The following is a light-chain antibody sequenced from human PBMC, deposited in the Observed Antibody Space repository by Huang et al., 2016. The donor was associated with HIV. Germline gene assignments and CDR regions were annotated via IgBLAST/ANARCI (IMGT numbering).Light chain of an antibody. Sequence: EVVLTQSPDTLSSSPGERVTVSCRASQSLSSSYIAWYQQRPGQAPRLLIYGASTRATDIPDRFSGSVSGTDFTLTINRLEPADFAMYYCQQYGTSPYTFGQGTNLEIK. CDR2: GAS. V-gene: IGKV3-20*01. CDR1: QSLSSSY. CDR3: QQYGTSPYT. J-gene: IGKJ2*01.